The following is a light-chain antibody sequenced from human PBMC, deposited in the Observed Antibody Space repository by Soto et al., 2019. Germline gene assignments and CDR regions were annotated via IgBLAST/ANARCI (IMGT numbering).Light chain of an antibody. Sequence: EIVLTQSPGTLSLSPGERATLSCRASQSVSSSYLAWYQQKPGQAPRLLIYGASRRATGIPDRFSGSGSGTDFTLTISRLELEDFAVYYCQQYGSSPYAFGQGTKLEIK. CDR3: QQYGSSPYA. CDR1: QSVSSSY. V-gene: IGKV3-20*01. J-gene: IGKJ2*01. CDR2: GAS.